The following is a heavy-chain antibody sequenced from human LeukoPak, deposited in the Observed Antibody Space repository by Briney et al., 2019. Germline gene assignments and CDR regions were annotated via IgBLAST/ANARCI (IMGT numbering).Heavy chain of an antibody. V-gene: IGHV1-69*04. D-gene: IGHD4-23*01. CDR2: IIPILGIA. CDR3: ATVRSPVATQFDY. J-gene: IGHJ4*02. CDR1: GGTFSSYA. Sequence: SVKVSCKASGGTFSSYAISWVRQAPGQGLEWMGRIIPILGIANYAQKFQGRVTITADKSTSTAYMELSSLRSEDTAVYYCATVRSPVATQFDYWGQGTLVTVSS.